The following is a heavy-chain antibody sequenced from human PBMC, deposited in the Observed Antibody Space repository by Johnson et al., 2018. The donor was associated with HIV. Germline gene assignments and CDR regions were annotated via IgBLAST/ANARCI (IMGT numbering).Heavy chain of an antibody. Sequence: VQLVESGGGLVQPGGSLRLSCAASGFTFSSYWMSWVRQAPGKGLEWVANIKQDGSEKYYVDSVKGRFTISRDNAKNSLYLQMNSLRAEDTAVYYCARVYVVSHSDFWSGYYNPFDMWGQGTMVTVSS. J-gene: IGHJ3*02. CDR3: ARVYVVSHSDFWSGYYNPFDM. D-gene: IGHD3-3*01. CDR1: GFTFSSYW. CDR2: IKQDGSEK. V-gene: IGHV3-7*01.